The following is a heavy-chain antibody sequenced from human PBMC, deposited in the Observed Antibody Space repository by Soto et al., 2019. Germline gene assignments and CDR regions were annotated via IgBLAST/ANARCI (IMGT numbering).Heavy chain of an antibody. CDR2: ISSSSSYI. Sequence: GGSLRLSCAASGFTFSSYSMNWVRQAPGKGLEWVSSISSSSSYIYYADSVKGRFTISRDNAKNSLYLQMNSLRAEDTAVYYCARVDDSSGYWIRGFDYWGQGTLVTVSS. CDR1: GFTFSSYS. J-gene: IGHJ4*02. CDR3: ARVDDSSGYWIRGFDY. D-gene: IGHD3-22*01. V-gene: IGHV3-21*01.